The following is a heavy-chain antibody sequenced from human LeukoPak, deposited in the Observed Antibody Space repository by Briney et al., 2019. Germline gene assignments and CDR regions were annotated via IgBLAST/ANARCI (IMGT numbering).Heavy chain of an antibody. J-gene: IGHJ4*02. Sequence: GGSLRLSCVGSGFTFSNYWMNWVRQAPGKGLEWVANIKGSDKGHVDSVKGRFSVSRNDARNSLYLQMDSLRAEDTAVYYCARDVDWNYDLWGQGTVVRVSS. V-gene: IGHV3-7*01. CDR1: GFTFSNYW. D-gene: IGHD1-7*01. CDR3: ARDVDWNYDL. CDR2: IKGSDK.